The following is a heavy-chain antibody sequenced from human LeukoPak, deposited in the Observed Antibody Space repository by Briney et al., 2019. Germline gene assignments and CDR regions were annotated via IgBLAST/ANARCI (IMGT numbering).Heavy chain of an antibody. J-gene: IGHJ5*02. CDR1: GGSISSSSYY. CDR2: IYYSGST. Sequence: SETLSLTCTVSGGSISSSSYYWGWIRQPPGKGLEWIGSIYYSGSTYYNPSLKSRVTISVDTSKNQFSLKLSSVTAADTAVYYCARNYYDILTGYEGWFDPWGQGTLVTVSS. D-gene: IGHD3-9*01. V-gene: IGHV4-39*01. CDR3: ARNYYDILTGYEGWFDP.